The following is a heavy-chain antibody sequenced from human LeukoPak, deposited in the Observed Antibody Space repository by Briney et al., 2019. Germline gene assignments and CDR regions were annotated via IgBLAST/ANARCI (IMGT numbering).Heavy chain of an antibody. Sequence: PSETLSLTCTVFGGSISSYYWSWIRQPAGKGLEWIGRIYTSGSTNYNPSLKSRVTMSVDTSKNQFSLKLSSVTAADTAVYYCARDLYYYDSSGYYYFDYWGQGTLVTVSS. J-gene: IGHJ4*02. D-gene: IGHD3-22*01. CDR1: GGSISSYY. V-gene: IGHV4-4*07. CDR2: IYTSGST. CDR3: ARDLYYYDSSGYYYFDY.